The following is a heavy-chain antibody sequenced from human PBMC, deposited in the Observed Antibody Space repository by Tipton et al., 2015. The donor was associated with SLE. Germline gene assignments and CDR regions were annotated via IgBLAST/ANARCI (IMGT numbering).Heavy chain of an antibody. CDR3: ATTRNVALPAYD. V-gene: IGHV3-7*01. J-gene: IGHJ4*02. CDR1: GFTFSNYW. D-gene: IGHD2-2*01. Sequence: SLRLSCVASGFTFSNYWMSWVRQAPGKGLECVANIKHDVSEKYYVDSVKGRFTISRDNTQNSVFLHMNNLGAEDTAVYYFATTRNVALPAYDWGQGALVIVSS. CDR2: IKHDVSEK.